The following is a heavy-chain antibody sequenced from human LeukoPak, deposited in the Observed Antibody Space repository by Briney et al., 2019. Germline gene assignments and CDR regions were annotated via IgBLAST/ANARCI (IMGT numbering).Heavy chain of an antibody. V-gene: IGHV1-46*01. Sequence: GASVKVSCKASGYTFTSYYMHWVRQAPGQGLEWMGIINPSGGSTSYAQKFQGRVTMTRDTSTSTVYTELSSLRSEDTAVYYCAYTVGPYFDYWGQGTLVTVSS. D-gene: IGHD4-17*01. CDR2: INPSGGST. J-gene: IGHJ4*02. CDR1: GYTFTSYY. CDR3: AYTVGPYFDY.